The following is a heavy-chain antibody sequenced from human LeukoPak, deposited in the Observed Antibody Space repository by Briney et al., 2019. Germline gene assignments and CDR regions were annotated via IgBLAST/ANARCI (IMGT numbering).Heavy chain of an antibody. Sequence: SETLSLTCTVSGGSISSYYWSWIRQPPGKGLEWIGYIYYSGSTNYNPSLKSRVTISVDTSKNQFSLKLSSVTAADTAVYYCARETYYSSGWEYFDYWGQGTLVTVSS. CDR2: IYYSGST. CDR1: GGSISSYY. V-gene: IGHV4-59*01. J-gene: IGHJ4*02. D-gene: IGHD6-19*01. CDR3: ARETYYSSGWEYFDY.